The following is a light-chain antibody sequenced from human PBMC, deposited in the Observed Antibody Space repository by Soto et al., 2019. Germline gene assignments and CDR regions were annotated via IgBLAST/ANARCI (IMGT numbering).Light chain of an antibody. CDR2: DNN. V-gene: IGLV1-51*01. J-gene: IGLJ3*02. CDR3: GTWDSSLSAVV. Sequence: QSALTQPASVSGSPGQSITISCTGTSSDVGGYNYVSWYQQFPGTAPKLLIYDNNKRPSGIPDRFSGSRSGTSATLDITGLQTGDEADYYCGTWDSSLSAVVFGGGTQLTVL. CDR1: SSDVGGYNY.